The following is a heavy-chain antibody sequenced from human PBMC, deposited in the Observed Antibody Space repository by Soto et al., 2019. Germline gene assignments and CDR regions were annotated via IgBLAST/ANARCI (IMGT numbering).Heavy chain of an antibody. Sequence: SETLSLTCTVSGGSISSSSYYWGWIRQPPGKGLEWIGSIYYSGSTYYNPSLKSRVTISVDTSKNQFSLKLSSVTAADTAVYYCASQPLGYCTNGVCYGFDYWGQGTLVTVSS. CDR3: ASQPLGYCTNGVCYGFDY. J-gene: IGHJ4*02. CDR1: GGSISSSSYY. D-gene: IGHD2-8*01. CDR2: IYYSGST. V-gene: IGHV4-39*01.